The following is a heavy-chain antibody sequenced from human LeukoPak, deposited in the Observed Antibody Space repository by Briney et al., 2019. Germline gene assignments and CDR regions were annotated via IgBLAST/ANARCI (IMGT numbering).Heavy chain of an antibody. CDR3: ATDHATCCSSTSCLERDY. J-gene: IGHJ4*02. Sequence: ASVNVSCKFSGYTLTELSMHWVRQAPGKGLEWMGGFDPEDGETIYAQKFQGRVTMTEDTSTDTAYMELSSLRSEDTAVYYCATDHATCCSSTSCLERDYWGQGTLVTVSS. CDR2: FDPEDGET. CDR1: GYTLTELS. D-gene: IGHD2-2*01. V-gene: IGHV1-24*01.